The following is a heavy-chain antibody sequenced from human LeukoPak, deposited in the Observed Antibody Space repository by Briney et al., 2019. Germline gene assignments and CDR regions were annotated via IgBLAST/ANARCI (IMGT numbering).Heavy chain of an antibody. CDR3: TTSRPWNDDLDY. D-gene: IGHD1-1*01. CDR1: GFTFSNAW. CDR2: IKSKTDGGTT. V-gene: IGHV3-15*07. Sequence: GGSLRLSCAASGFTFSNAWMNWVRQAPGKGLEWVGRIKSKTDGGTTDHAAPVKGRFTISRGDSKNTLYLQMNSLKTEDTAVYYCTTSRPWNDDLDYWGQGTLVTVSS. J-gene: IGHJ4*02.